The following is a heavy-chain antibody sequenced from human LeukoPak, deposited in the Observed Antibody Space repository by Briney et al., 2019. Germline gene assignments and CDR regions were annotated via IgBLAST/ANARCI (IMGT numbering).Heavy chain of an antibody. J-gene: IGHJ3*01. CDR3: AKDRTSGSYPYDAFDV. CDR1: GFTFSSYA. CDR2: ISGSGGSR. V-gene: IGHV3-23*01. Sequence: PGGSLRLSCAASGFTFSSYAMSWARQAPGEGLEWVSLISGSGGSRYYADSVMGRFTISRDNSKNTLYLQMNSLRAEDTAVYYCAKDRTSGSYPYDAFDVWGQGTVVTVYS. D-gene: IGHD1-26*01.